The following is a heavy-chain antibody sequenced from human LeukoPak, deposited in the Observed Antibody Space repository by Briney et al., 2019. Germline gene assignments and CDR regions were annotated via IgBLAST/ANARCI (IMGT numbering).Heavy chain of an antibody. CDR2: IKSKTDGGTT. CDR1: GFTFSNAW. J-gene: IGHJ4*02. V-gene: IGHV3-15*01. Sequence: GGSLRLSCAASGFTFSNAWMSWVRQAPGKGLEWVGRIKSKTDGGTTDYAAPVKGRFTISRDDSKNTLYLQMNSLKTEDTAVYYCTTIMYYDFWSGYPYYFDYWGQGTLVTVSS. CDR3: TTIMYYDFWSGYPYYFDY. D-gene: IGHD3-3*01.